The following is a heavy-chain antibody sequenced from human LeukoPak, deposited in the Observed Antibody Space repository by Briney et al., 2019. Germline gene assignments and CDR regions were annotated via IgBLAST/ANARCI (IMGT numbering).Heavy chain of an antibody. D-gene: IGHD5-24*01. CDR3: ARDPRDDHNSLDY. CDR2: ISSTRGTI. V-gene: IGHV3-48*02. Sequence: GGSLRLSCAASGFTFSSYSMNWVRQAPGKGLEWVSYISSTRGTIYYADSVKGRFTISRDNAKNSLYLQMNSLRDEDTAVYYCARDPRDDHNSLDYWGQGTQVTVSS. CDR1: GFTFSSYS. J-gene: IGHJ4*02.